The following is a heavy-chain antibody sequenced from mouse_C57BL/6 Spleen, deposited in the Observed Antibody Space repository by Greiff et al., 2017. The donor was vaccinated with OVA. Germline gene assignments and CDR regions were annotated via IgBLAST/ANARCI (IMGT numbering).Heavy chain of an antibody. Sequence: EVHLVESGGGLVKPGGSLKLSCAASGFTFSDYGMHWVRQAPEKGLEWVAYISSGSSTIYYADTVKGRFTISRDNAKNTLFLQMTSLRSEDPAMYYCAREGYYYGSSHWYFDVWGTGTTVTVSS. V-gene: IGHV5-17*01. CDR3: AREGYYYGSSHWYFDV. CDR2: ISSGSSTI. J-gene: IGHJ1*03. D-gene: IGHD1-1*01. CDR1: GFTFSDYG.